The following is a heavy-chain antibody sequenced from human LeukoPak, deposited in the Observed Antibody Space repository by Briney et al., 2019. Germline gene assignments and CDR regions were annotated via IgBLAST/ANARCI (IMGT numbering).Heavy chain of an antibody. CDR3: ASDVIGGTNF. D-gene: IGHD1-1*01. Sequence: GGSPRLSCVASGFTFTSYNMHWVRQTPGKGLEWVSYIDSSAGSIDYAASVKGRFTLSRGNAKNSLYLQMNSLRAEDTAVYYCASDVIGGTNFWGQGTLVTVSS. CDR2: IDSSAGSI. J-gene: IGHJ4*02. CDR1: GFTFTSYN. V-gene: IGHV3-48*01.